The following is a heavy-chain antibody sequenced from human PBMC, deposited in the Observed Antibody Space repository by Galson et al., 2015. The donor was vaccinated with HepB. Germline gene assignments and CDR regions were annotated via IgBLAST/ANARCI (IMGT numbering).Heavy chain of an antibody. CDR3: ASAQGYYYCSSTSCYTLKNYYYYMDV. D-gene: IGHD2-2*02. J-gene: IGHJ6*03. CDR2: ISSSSSYI. Sequence: SLRLSCAASGFTFSSYSMNWVRQAPGKGLEWVSSISSSSSYIYYADSVKGRFTISRDNAKNSLYLQMNSLRAEDTAVYYCASAQGYYYCSSTSCYTLKNYYYYMDVWGKGTTVTVSS. V-gene: IGHV3-21*01. CDR1: GFTFSSYS.